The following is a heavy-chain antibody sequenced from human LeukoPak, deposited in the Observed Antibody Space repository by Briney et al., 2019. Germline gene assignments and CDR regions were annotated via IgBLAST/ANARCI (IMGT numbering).Heavy chain of an antibody. D-gene: IGHD3-10*01. Sequence: GGSLRLSCAASGFTFSSYGMHWVRQAPGKGLEWVAFIRYDGSNKYYADSVKGRFTISRDNSKNTLYLQMNSLRAEDTAVYYCAKFGGIHYGSGSYLDYWGQGTLVTVSS. CDR1: GFTFSSYG. J-gene: IGHJ4*02. CDR3: AKFGGIHYGSGSYLDY. CDR2: IRYDGSNK. V-gene: IGHV3-30*02.